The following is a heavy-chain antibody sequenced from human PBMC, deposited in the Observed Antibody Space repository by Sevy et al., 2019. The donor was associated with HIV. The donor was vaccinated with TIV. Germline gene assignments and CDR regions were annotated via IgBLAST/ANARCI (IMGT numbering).Heavy chain of an antibody. CDR3: ATVGGYSAFEGPYYIDY. CDR2: IIPLSSTT. D-gene: IGHD5-12*01. CDR1: GGPFSSFA. J-gene: IGHJ4*02. V-gene: IGHV1-69*13. Sequence: ASLKVSCKASGGPFSSFAFSWVRQAPGQGLEWMGGIIPLSSTTNYAQKFQGRVTITADESTSTAYMELSSLSSDDTAVYYCATVGGYSAFEGPYYIDYWGQGTLVTVSS.